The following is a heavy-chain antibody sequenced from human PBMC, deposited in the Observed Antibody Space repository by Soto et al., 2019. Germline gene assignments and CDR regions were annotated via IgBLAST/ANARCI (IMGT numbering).Heavy chain of an antibody. J-gene: IGHJ4*02. CDR1: GFTFSTYA. D-gene: IGHD3-10*01. V-gene: IGHV3-23*01. CDR2: IRSGDGST. CDR3: AKQAYGSRNYYHFYY. Sequence: EVQLLESGGGLVQPGGSLSLSCAASGFTFSTYAMSWVRQAPGKGLEWVSSIRSGDGSTYYADSVKGRFTISRDNSKNTVYLLMNSLGAEDTALYYCAKQAYGSRNYYHFYYWCQGTLVTGSS.